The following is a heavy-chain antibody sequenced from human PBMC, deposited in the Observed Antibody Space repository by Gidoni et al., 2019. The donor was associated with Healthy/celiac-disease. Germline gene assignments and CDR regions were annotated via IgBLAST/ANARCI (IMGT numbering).Heavy chain of an antibody. CDR2: IYSSGST. CDR1: GGPFSSGGYY. V-gene: IGHV4-31*03. Sequence: LQLQESGTGMVTRSQSLSLTCTIPGGPFSSGGYYWSWLRQNPGKGLEWIGYIYSSGSTYSNPYLKIRVPISVVTSKTQFSLKLISLTAADTAVYYCARGRSGVIDAFDIWGQGTRVTVSS. D-gene: IGHD3-16*02. J-gene: IGHJ3*02. CDR3: ARGRSGVIDAFDI.